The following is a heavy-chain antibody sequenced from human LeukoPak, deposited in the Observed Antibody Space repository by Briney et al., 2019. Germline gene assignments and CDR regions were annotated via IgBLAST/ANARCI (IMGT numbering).Heavy chain of an antibody. Sequence: GGSLRLSCAASGFTVSAYWMSWVRQAPGKGLEWVANIKQDGSEKYYVDSVKGRFTISRDNAKNSLYLQMNSLRVEDTGIFYCARDFFTTCYDDSCGYLPDSWGPGTLVTVSS. CDR2: IKQDGSEK. D-gene: IGHD3-22*01. CDR3: ARDFFTTCYDDSCGYLPDS. J-gene: IGHJ4*02. CDR1: GFTVSAYW. V-gene: IGHV3-7*01.